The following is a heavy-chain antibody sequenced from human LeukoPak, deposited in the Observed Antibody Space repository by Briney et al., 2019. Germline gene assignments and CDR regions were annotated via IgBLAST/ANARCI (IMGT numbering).Heavy chain of an antibody. CDR1: GFTFSSYS. Sequence: PGGSLRLSCAASGFTFSSYSMNWVRRAPGKGLEWVSSISSSSSYIYYADSVKGRFTISRDNAKNSLYLQINSLRAEDTAVYYCARALTVTRTRIDYWGQGTLVTVSS. CDR2: ISSSSSYI. V-gene: IGHV3-21*01. D-gene: IGHD4-17*01. CDR3: ARALTVTRTRIDY. J-gene: IGHJ4*02.